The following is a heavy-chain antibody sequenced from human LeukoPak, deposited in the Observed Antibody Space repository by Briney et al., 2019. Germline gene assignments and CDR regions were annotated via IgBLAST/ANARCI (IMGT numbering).Heavy chain of an antibody. D-gene: IGHD6-13*01. J-gene: IGHJ5*02. V-gene: IGHV3-23*01. CDR3: AKPRPSYSSSWYDH. CDR2: ISGSGGST. Sequence: GGSLRLSCAASGFTFTSYAMSWVRQAPGKGLEWVSAISGSGGSTYYADSVKGRFTISRDNSKNTLYLQMNSLRAEDTTVYYCAKPRPSYSSSWYDHWGQGTLVTVSS. CDR1: GFTFTSYA.